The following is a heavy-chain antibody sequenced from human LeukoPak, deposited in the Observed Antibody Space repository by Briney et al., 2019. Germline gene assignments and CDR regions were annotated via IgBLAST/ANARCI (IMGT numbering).Heavy chain of an antibody. D-gene: IGHD1-26*01. V-gene: IGHV1-18*01. CDR3: AKVDPPIVAGARGDAFEI. CDR1: GYRFINFG. Sequence: GASVTVSFKASGYRFINFGITWVRQAPGQGGEGMGWTSPYDDNPEYAKKFQGRVTMTTDTSTITAYMELRSLRPDDTAMYYCAKVDPPIVAGARGDAFEIWGQGTLVTVSS. CDR2: TSPYDDNP. J-gene: IGHJ3*02.